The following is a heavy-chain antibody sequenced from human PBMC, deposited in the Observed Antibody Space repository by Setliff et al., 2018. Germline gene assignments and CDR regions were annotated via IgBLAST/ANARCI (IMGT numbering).Heavy chain of an antibody. D-gene: IGHD2-15*01. CDR2: ISGSAQTT. V-gene: IGHV3-23*01. Sequence: GGSLRLSCAASGFTFSSYAITWVRQAPGKGLEWVSMISGSAQTTYYADSVKGRFTISRDNSKNTVYLQMNSLRAEDTAIYYCAKIWGAYCTGNRCHSDPPHWDNWGQGALVTVSS. CDR3: AKIWGAYCTGNRCHSDPPHWDN. J-gene: IGHJ4*02. CDR1: GFTFSSYA.